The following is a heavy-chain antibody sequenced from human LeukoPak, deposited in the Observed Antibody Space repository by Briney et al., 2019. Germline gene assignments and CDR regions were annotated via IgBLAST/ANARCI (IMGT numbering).Heavy chain of an antibody. V-gene: IGHV4-38-2*02. CDR3: ARFGDCSDGLCFYYLDP. J-gene: IGHJ5*02. CDR1: GYSISSGYY. D-gene: IGHD2-15*01. Sequence: KSSETLSLTCTVSGYSISSGYYWGWIRQPPGKGLEWIGSIYHSGSTYYNPSLKSRVTISVDTSKNQFSLKLYAVTAADTAVYYCARFGDCSDGLCFYYLDPWGQGTLVTVSS. CDR2: IYHSGST.